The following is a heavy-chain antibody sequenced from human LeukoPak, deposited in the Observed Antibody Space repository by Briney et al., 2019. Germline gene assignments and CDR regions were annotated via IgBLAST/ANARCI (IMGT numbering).Heavy chain of an antibody. V-gene: IGHV3-23*01. CDR3: ARETAAGFDY. J-gene: IGHJ4*02. D-gene: IGHD6-13*01. CDR2: VSGSGGST. Sequence: GGSLRLSCAASGFTFSRYSMTWVRQAPGKGLEWVSVVSGSGGSTYYADPVKGRFAISRDNSKNTLYLQMNSLRAEDTAVYYCARETAAGFDYWGQGTLVTVSS. CDR1: GFTFSRYS.